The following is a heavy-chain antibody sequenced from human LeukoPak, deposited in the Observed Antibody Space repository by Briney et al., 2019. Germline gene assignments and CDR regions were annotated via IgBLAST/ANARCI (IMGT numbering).Heavy chain of an antibody. CDR3: ARDPGYNSGGRWYTVLDY. CDR2: IYYSGST. Sequence: SETLSLTCTVSGGSISSSSYYWGWIRQPPGKGLEWIGSIYYSGSTYYNPSLKSRVIISVDTPKNQFSLKLSSVTAADTAVYHCARDPGYNSGGRWYTVLDYWGQGALVTVSS. J-gene: IGHJ4*02. D-gene: IGHD2-15*01. CDR1: GGSISSSSYY. V-gene: IGHV4-39*07.